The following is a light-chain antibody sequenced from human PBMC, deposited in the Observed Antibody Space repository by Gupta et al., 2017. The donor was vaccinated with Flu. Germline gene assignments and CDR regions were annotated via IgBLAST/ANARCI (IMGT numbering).Light chain of an antibody. J-gene: IGLJ3*02. Sequence: QSVLTQPPSLSGAPGQRVTMACAGSISNIGAGYDVPWYQQLPGTAPKLLIYGNSNRPSGVPDRFSGSKSGTSASLAITGLQAEDEADYYCQSYDSSLSGSVFGGGTKLTVL. V-gene: IGLV1-40*01. CDR1: ISNIGAGYD. CDR2: GNS. CDR3: QSYDSSLSGSV.